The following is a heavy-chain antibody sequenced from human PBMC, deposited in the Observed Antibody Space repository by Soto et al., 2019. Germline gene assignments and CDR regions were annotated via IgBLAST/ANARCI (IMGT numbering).Heavy chain of an antibody. CDR3: ALVTAMDYYFDY. D-gene: IGHD5-18*01. CDR1: GFSLSTSGVG. V-gene: IGHV2-5*02. J-gene: IGHJ4*02. CDR2: IYWDDDK. Sequence: QITLKESGPTLVKPTQTLTLTCTFSGFSLSTSGVGVGWIRQPPGKALEWLALIYWDDDKRYSPSLKSRLTITKDTSKNQVVLTMTNMDPVDTATYDCALVTAMDYYFDYWGQGTLVTVSS.